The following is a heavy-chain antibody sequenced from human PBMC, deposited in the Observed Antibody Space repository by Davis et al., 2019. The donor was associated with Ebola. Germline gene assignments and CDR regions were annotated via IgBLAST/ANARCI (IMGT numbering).Heavy chain of an antibody. CDR1: GGSISSYY. V-gene: IGHV4-59*01. CDR3: ARMGLSSGYYFFDY. CDR2: IYYSGST. J-gene: IGHJ4*02. D-gene: IGHD6-19*01. Sequence: SETLSLTCTVSGGSISSYYWSWIRQPPGKGLEWIGYIYYSGSTTYNPSLKSRVTISVDASKNQFSLKLSSVTAADTAVYYCARMGLSSGYYFFDYWGQGTLVTVSS.